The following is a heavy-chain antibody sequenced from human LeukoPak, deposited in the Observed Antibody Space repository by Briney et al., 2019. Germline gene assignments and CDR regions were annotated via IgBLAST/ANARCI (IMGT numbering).Heavy chain of an antibody. CDR1: GGSFSGYY. Sequence: SETLSLTCAVYGGSFSGYYWSWIRQPPGKGLEWIGEINHSGSTNYNPSLKSRVTISVGTSKNQFSLELSSVTAADTAVYYCARGDVGATTSDYWGQGTLVTVSS. D-gene: IGHD1-26*01. CDR3: ARGDVGATTSDY. V-gene: IGHV4-34*01. J-gene: IGHJ4*02. CDR2: INHSGST.